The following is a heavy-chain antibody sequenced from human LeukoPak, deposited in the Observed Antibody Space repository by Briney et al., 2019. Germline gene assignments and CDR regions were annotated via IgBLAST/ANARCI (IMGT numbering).Heavy chain of an antibody. D-gene: IGHD6-19*01. CDR1: GVSISSYY. Sequence: SETLSLTCTVSGVSISSYYWSWVRQPPGKGLEWLGYIYYSGSTNYNPPLKSRVTISVDTSKNQFSLKLSSVTAADTAVYYCARIAVAGPADYWGQGTLVTVSS. CDR2: IYYSGST. CDR3: ARIAVAGPADY. V-gene: IGHV4-59*01. J-gene: IGHJ4*02.